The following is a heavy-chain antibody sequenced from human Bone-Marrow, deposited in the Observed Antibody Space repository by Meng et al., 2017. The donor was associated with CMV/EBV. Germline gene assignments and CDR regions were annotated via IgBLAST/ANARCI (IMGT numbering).Heavy chain of an antibody. V-gene: IGHV4-39*07. CDR3: AREHRGFLESYGMDV. Sequence: SETLSLTCTVSGGSISSSSYYWGWIRQPPGKGLEWIGSIYYSGSTYYNPSLKSRVTISVDTSKNQFSLKLSSVTAADTAVYYCAREHRGFLESYGMDVWGQGTTVTVSS. CDR1: GGSISSSSYY. J-gene: IGHJ6*02. D-gene: IGHD3-3*01. CDR2: IYYSGST.